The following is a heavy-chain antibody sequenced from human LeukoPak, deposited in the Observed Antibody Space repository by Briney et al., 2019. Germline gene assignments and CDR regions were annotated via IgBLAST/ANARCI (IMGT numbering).Heavy chain of an antibody. J-gene: IGHJ4*02. V-gene: IGHV1-8*03. CDR3: ARKSTYGDYDFDY. CDR1: GYTFTSYD. Sequence: ASVKVSFKSSGYTFTSYDINWVRQATGQGREWMGWMNPNSGNTGYAQKFQGRVTITRNTSISTAYMELSSLRSEDTAVYYCARKSTYGDYDFDYWGQGTLVTVSS. D-gene: IGHD4-17*01. CDR2: MNPNSGNT.